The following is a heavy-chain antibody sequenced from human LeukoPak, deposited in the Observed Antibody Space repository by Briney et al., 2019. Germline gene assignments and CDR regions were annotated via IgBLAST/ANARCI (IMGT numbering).Heavy chain of an antibody. V-gene: IGHV3-74*01. CDR3: ARDRRLYDAFDI. J-gene: IGHJ3*02. CDR2: IKSDGSRT. Sequence: PGGSLRLSCAASGFSFSSYWMHWVRQAPGKGLVWVARIKSDGSRTDYADYVKGRFTISRDNSKNTLYLQMNSLRAEDTAVYYCARDRRLYDAFDIWGQGTMVTVSS. CDR1: GFSFSSYW. D-gene: IGHD6-25*01.